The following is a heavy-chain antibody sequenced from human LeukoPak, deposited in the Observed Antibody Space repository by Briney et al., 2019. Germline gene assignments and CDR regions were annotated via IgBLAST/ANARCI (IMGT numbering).Heavy chain of an antibody. Sequence: ASVKVSCKASGYTFTSYDINWVRQATGQGIEWMGWMNPNSGNTGYAQKFQGRVTITRNTSISTAYMELSSLRSEDTAVYYCARGRRGYSGYDLDYWGQGTLVTVSS. CDR3: ARGRRGYSGYDLDY. CDR1: GYTFTSYD. D-gene: IGHD5-12*01. CDR2: MNPNSGNT. J-gene: IGHJ4*02. V-gene: IGHV1-8*03.